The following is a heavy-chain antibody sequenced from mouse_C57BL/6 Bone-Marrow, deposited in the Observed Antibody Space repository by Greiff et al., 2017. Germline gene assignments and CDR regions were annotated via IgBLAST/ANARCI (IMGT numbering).Heavy chain of an antibody. D-gene: IGHD2-4*01. CDR2: IHPNSGST. V-gene: IGHV1-64*01. CDR1: GYTFTSYW. J-gene: IGHJ4*01. Sequence: VKLKQPGAELVKPGASVKLSCKASGYTFTSYWMHWVKQRPGQGLEWIGMIHPNSGSTNYNEKFKSKASLTVDKSSSTAYMQLSSLTSEDSAVYYCARGDYDGAMDYWGQGTSVTVSS. CDR3: ARGDYDGAMDY.